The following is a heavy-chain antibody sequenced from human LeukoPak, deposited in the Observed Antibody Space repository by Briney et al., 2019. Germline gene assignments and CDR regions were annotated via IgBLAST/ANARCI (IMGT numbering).Heavy chain of an antibody. J-gene: IGHJ6*02. Sequence: PGGSLRLSCAASGFTFSSYGMHWVRQAPGKGLEWVAVIWYDGSNKYYADSVKGRFTISRDNSKNTLYLQMNSLRAEDTAVYYCAREESIAVAGSYYYYGMDVWGQGTTVTVSS. CDR1: GFTFSSYG. D-gene: IGHD6-19*01. V-gene: IGHV3-33*08. CDR2: IWYDGSNK. CDR3: AREESIAVAGSYYYYGMDV.